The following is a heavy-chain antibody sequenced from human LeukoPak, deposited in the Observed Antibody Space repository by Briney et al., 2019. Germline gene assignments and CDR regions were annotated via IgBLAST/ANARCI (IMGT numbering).Heavy chain of an antibody. CDR3: ARASGSYDSGGYQDY. Sequence: SETLSLTCTVSGGSISSYYWSWIRQPPGKGLEWIGYIYYSGSTNYNPSLKSRVTISVDTSKNQFSLKLSSVTAADTAVYYCARASGSYDSGGYQDYWGQGSLVTVSS. J-gene: IGHJ4*02. CDR1: GGSISSYY. D-gene: IGHD3-22*01. V-gene: IGHV4-59*01. CDR2: IYYSGST.